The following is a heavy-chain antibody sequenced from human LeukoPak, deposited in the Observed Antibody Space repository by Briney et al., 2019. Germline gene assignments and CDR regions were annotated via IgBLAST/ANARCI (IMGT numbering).Heavy chain of an antibody. V-gene: IGHV3-7*01. CDR1: GFTFSSYW. CDR2: IKEDGSAK. CDR3: ARMVVTLGDYYYGMDV. Sequence: GGSLRLSCAASGFTFSSYWMSWVRQAPGKGLEWVASIKEDGSAKYYVDSVKGRFTISRDNAKNALYLHMNSLRAEDTAVYYCARMVVTLGDYYYGMDVWGQGTTVTVSS. J-gene: IGHJ6*02. D-gene: IGHD4-23*01.